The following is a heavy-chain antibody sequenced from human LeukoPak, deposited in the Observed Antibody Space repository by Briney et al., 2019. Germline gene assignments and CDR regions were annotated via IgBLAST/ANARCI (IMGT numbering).Heavy chain of an antibody. CDR3: AASDYNWFDP. J-gene: IGHJ5*02. V-gene: IGHV4-31*03. Sequence: SETLSLTCTVSGGSISSGGYYWSWIRQHPGKGLEWIGYIYYSGSTYYNPSLKSRVTISVDTSKNQFSLKLSSVTAADTAVYSCAASDYNWFDPWGQGTLVTVSS. CDR2: IYYSGST. CDR1: GGSISSGGYY. D-gene: IGHD3-3*01.